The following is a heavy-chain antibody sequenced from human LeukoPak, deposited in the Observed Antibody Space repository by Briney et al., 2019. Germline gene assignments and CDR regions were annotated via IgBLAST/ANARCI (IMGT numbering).Heavy chain of an antibody. CDR3: ARGRSFNYNDNSPHCPY. Sequence: TGGSLRLSCAASGFTFSSYDFHWVRQAPGYGLEWVSGIGTIGDTYYLGSVKGRFAISRENAKNSLYLQMNSLRAGDTAVYYCARGRSFNYNDNSPHCPYWPQGTVVTVSS. J-gene: IGHJ4*02. D-gene: IGHD3-22*01. CDR2: IGTIGDT. V-gene: IGHV3-13*01. CDR1: GFTFSSYD.